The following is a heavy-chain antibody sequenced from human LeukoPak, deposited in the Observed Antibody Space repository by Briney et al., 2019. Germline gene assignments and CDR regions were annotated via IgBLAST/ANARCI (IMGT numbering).Heavy chain of an antibody. CDR2: IYYSGST. Sequence: SETLSLTRTVSGGSISSYYWSWIRQPPGKGPEWIGYIYYSGSTNYNPSLKSRVTISVDTSKNQFSLKLSSVTAADTAVYYCARVGTSWGTYNWFDPWGQGTLVTVSS. J-gene: IGHJ5*02. CDR1: GGSISSYY. D-gene: IGHD2-2*01. V-gene: IGHV4-59*01. CDR3: ARVGTSWGTYNWFDP.